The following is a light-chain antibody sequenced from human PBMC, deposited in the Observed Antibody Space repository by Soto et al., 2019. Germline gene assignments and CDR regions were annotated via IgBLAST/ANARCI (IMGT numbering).Light chain of an antibody. J-gene: IGKJ4*01. V-gene: IGKV3-15*01. CDR3: QPHNNWPVVT. Sequence: EMVMTQSPVTLSGSPGERVTLSCRASRTIGRNLAWYQQKPGQAPRLLIYGASTRATGIPDRFSGSGSGTEFTLTINSLQSEDFAMYYCQPHNNWPVVTFGGGTRVEIK. CDR1: RTIGRN. CDR2: GAS.